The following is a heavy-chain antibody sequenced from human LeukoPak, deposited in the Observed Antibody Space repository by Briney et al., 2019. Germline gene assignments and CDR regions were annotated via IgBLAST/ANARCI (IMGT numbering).Heavy chain of an antibody. Sequence: PGGSLRLSCAASGFSFSSHGMSWVRQAPWKGPEWVSSISSGSDYTFYADSVKGRFTIFRDNSKNTLYLQMNSLRAGDTAIYHCAKIGVIGNWYYDVWGRGTLVTVSS. D-gene: IGHD3-10*01. CDR1: GFSFSSHG. J-gene: IGHJ2*01. CDR2: ISSGSDYT. V-gene: IGHV3-23*01. CDR3: AKIGVIGNWYYDV.